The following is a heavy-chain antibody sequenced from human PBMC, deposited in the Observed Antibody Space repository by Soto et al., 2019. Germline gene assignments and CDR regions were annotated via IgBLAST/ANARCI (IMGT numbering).Heavy chain of an antibody. CDR3: ARPLVRYYDSSGYS. CDR2: ISSSSSTI. Sequence: GSLRLSCAASGFTFSSYSMNWVRQAPGKGLEWVSYISSSSSTIYYADSVKGRFTISRDNAKNSLYLQMNSLRAEDTAVYYCARPLVRYYDSSGYSWGQGTLVTVSS. V-gene: IGHV3-48*01. D-gene: IGHD3-22*01. J-gene: IGHJ4*02. CDR1: GFTFSSYS.